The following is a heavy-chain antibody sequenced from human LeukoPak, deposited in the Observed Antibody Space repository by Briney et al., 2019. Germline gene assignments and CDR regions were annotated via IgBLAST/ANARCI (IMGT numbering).Heavy chain of an antibody. CDR3: ARGGVVVVPAAIQVSDY. Sequence: PGGSLSLSCAAAGFTFSNYSVNWVRQAPGKGLEWVSSISSSSRYIYYADSVKGRLTISRDNSKNSLYLQMNSLGAEDTAMYCCARGGVVVVPAAIQVSDYWGQRTLVTVSS. CDR2: ISSSSRYI. CDR1: GFTFSNYS. V-gene: IGHV3-21*01. D-gene: IGHD2-2*02. J-gene: IGHJ4*02.